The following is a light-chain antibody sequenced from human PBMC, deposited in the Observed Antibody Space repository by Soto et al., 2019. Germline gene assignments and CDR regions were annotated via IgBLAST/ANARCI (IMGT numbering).Light chain of an antibody. CDR1: QSVSSSY. CDR3: QQYDNSRTWT. Sequence: EIVLTQSPGTLSLSPGERATLSCRASQSVSSSYLDWYQQKPGQAPRLLIYGASSRATGIPDRFSGSVSGTDFTITISRLEPADFAVYYCQQYDNSRTWTFGQGTKVVIK. J-gene: IGKJ1*01. V-gene: IGKV3-20*01. CDR2: GAS.